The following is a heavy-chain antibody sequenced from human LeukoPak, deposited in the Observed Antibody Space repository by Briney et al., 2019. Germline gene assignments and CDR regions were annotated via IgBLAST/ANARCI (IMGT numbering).Heavy chain of an antibody. CDR2: IYYSGST. Sequence: SETLSLTCTVSGGSISSYYWSWIRQPPGKGLEWIGYIYYSGSTNYNPSLKSRVTISVDTSKNQFSLKLSSVTAADTAVYYCARGRTIKYSSGWHPTYWGQGTLVTVSS. D-gene: IGHD6-19*01. V-gene: IGHV4-59*01. CDR1: GGSISSYY. CDR3: ARGRTIKYSSGWHPTY. J-gene: IGHJ4*02.